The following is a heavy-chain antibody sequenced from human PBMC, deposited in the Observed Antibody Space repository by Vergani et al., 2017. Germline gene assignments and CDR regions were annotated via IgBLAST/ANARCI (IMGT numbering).Heavy chain of an antibody. V-gene: IGHV3-23*01. J-gene: IGHJ4*02. CDR3: AMKGTRDY. Sequence: EVQLLESGGDLVQPGGSLRLSCAASGFSFTTYAMSWVRQAPGKGLEWVSAISGSGGSTYYADSVKGRFTISRDNSKNTLYLQMNSLRAEDTAVYYCAMKGTRDYWGQGTLVTVSS. CDR2: ISGSGGST. D-gene: IGHD1-14*01. CDR1: GFSFTTYA.